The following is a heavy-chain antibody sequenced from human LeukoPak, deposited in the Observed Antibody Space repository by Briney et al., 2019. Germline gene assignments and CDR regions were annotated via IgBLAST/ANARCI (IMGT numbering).Heavy chain of an antibody. Sequence: PGGSLRLSCAASGFTFSSYGMHWVRQAPGKGLEWVAFIRYDGSNKYYADSVKGRFTISRDNSKNTLYLQMNSLRAEDTAVYYCAKDREQVNSGPGVAFDYWGQGTLVTVSS. V-gene: IGHV3-30*02. J-gene: IGHJ4*02. D-gene: IGHD6-19*01. CDR3: AKDREQVNSGPGVAFDY. CDR1: GFTFSSYG. CDR2: IRYDGSNK.